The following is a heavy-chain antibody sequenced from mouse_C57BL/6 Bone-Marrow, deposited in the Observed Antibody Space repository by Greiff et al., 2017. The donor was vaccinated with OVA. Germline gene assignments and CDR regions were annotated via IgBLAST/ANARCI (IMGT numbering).Heavy chain of an antibody. V-gene: IGHV1-81*01. D-gene: IGHD1-1*01. CDR2: IYPRSGNT. Sequence: QVQLQQSGAELARPGASVKLSCKASGYTFTSYGISWVKQRTGQGLEWIGEIYPRSGNTYYNEKFKGKATLTADKSSSTAYLELRSLTSEDSAVYFCARKPYDGSSYRYFDYWGQGTTLTVSS. CDR1: GYTFTSYG. J-gene: IGHJ2*01. CDR3: ARKPYDGSSYRYFDY.